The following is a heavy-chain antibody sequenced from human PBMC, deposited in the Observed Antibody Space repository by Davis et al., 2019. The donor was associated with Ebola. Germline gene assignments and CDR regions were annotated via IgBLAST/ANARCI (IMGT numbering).Heavy chain of an antibody. V-gene: IGHV1-18*01. CDR3: ARDLVQGGHYSSSGYYSSYGMDV. CDR1: GGTFSSYT. CDR2: ISAYHGNT. J-gene: IGHJ6*02. D-gene: IGHD3-22*01. Sequence: AASVKVSCKASGGTFSSYTISWVRQAPGQGFEWMGWISAYHGNTNYAQNLQGRVTMTTDTSTRTAYMERRSLRSDDTAVYYCARDLVQGGHYSSSGYYSSYGMDVWGQGTTVTVSS.